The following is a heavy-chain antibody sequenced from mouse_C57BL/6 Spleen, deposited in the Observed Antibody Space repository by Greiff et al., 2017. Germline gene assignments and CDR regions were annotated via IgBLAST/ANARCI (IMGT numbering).Heavy chain of an antibody. D-gene: IGHD1-1*01. CDR3: ARYSSYYFDY. J-gene: IGHJ2*01. CDR2: INPNDGGT. CDR1: GYTFTDYY. V-gene: IGHV1-26*01. Sequence: EVQLQQPGPELVKPGASVKLSCKASGYTFTDYYMNWVKQSHGQSLEWIGEINPNDGGTSYNQKFKGKATLTVDKSSSTAYMAISSLTSEDSADYYCARYSSYYFDYWGQGTTLTVSS.